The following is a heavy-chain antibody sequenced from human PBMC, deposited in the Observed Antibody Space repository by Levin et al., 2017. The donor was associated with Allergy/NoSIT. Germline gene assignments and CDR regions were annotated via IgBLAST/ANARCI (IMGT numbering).Heavy chain of an antibody. J-gene: IGHJ4*02. CDR3: ARDRGAVAPGYFDY. Sequence: GESLKISCAASGFSLSDYFMSWLRQAPGKGLEWVSYIGSRGSPLYYADSVKGRFTISRDNAKNSLYLQMNNLRAEDTAVYYCARDRGAVAPGYFDYWGQGTLATVSS. V-gene: IGHV3-11*01. D-gene: IGHD6-19*01. CDR1: GFSLSDYF. CDR2: IGSRGSPL.